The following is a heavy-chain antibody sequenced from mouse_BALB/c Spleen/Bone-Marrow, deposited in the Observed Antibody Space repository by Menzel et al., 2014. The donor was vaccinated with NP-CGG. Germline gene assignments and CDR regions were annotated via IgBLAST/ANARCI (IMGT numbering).Heavy chain of an antibody. Sequence: EGKLMESGGGLVQPGGSLNLSCAASGFDFSRYWMSWARQAPGKGQEWIGEINPGSSTINYTPSLKDKFIISRDNAKNTLYLQMSKVRSEDTALYYCARQTGTGAMDYWGQGTSVTVSS. V-gene: IGHV4-2*02. D-gene: IGHD4-1*01. J-gene: IGHJ4*01. CDR3: ARQTGTGAMDY. CDR1: GFDFSRYW. CDR2: INPGSSTI.